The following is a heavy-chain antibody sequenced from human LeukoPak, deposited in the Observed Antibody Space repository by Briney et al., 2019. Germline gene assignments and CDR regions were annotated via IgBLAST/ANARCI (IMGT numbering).Heavy chain of an antibody. CDR3: AREPAGGNEAFDI. CDR1: GYTFTGYY. CDR2: INPNSGAT. Sequence: ASVKVSCKASGYTFTGYYIHWVRQAPGQGLEWMGWINPNSGATKYAQKIQGRVTMTRDTSISTVYMELSRLRSDDTAVYYCAREPAGGNEAFDIWGQGTMVTVSS. J-gene: IGHJ3*02. D-gene: IGHD4-23*01. V-gene: IGHV1-2*02.